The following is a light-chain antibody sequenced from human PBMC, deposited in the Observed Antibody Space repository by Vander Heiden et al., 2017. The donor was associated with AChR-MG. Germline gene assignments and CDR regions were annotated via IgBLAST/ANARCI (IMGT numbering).Light chain of an antibody. CDR3: QQYGSSPPYT. CDR1: QSVSSNY. V-gene: IGKV3-20*01. J-gene: IGKJ2*01. CDR2: SAS. Sequence: ETVLTQSPGTLSLSPGERATPFCRASQSVSSNYLAWYQQKPGQAPRLLIYSASNRATGIPDRFSGGGSGTDFTLTITRLEPEDFAVYYCQQYGSSPPYTFGQGTKLEI.